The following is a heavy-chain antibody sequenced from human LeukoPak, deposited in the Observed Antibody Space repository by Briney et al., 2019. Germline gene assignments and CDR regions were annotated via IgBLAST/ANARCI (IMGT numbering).Heavy chain of an antibody. V-gene: IGHV3-15*01. Sequence: GGSLRLSCAASGFTFTNAWMNWVRQAPGKGLEWVGRIKSKSDGGTTDYAAPVKGRFAISRDDSKNTLYLQMNSLGSEDTAVYYRTTAPKPYGDYVDYWGQGTLVTVSS. J-gene: IGHJ4*02. CDR3: TTAPKPYGDYVDY. D-gene: IGHD4-17*01. CDR1: GFTFTNAW. CDR2: IKSKSDGGTT.